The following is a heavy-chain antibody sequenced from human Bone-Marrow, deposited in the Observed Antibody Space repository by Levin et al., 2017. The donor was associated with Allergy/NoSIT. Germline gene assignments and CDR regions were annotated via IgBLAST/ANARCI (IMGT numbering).Heavy chain of an antibody. Sequence: PGGSLRLSCVASDFSVSSNYMNWVRQAPGKGLEWVSVIYTSGNKNYADSVKGRFTISRDTSKNTVFLQMDGLRAEDTAIYYCAREIYYNLVYGFDIWGRGTMVTVSS. D-gene: IGHD3-10*01. J-gene: IGHJ3*02. CDR1: DFSVSSNY. V-gene: IGHV3-53*01. CDR3: AREIYYNLVYGFDI. CDR2: IYTSGNK.